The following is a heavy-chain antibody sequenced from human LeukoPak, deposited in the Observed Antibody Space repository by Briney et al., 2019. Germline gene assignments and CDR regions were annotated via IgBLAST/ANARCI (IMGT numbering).Heavy chain of an antibody. CDR1: GGSFSGYY. D-gene: IGHD3-22*01. CDR3: ARGGGWRRHYYDSSGYSQENWFDP. Sequence: SETLSLTCAVYGGSFSGYYWSWIRQPPGKGLEWIGEINHSGSTNYNPSLKRRVPISVDTSKNQFSLKVGFVAGADTAVFYCARGGGWRRHYYDSSGYSQENWFDPWGQGTLVTVSS. J-gene: IGHJ5*02. V-gene: IGHV4-34*01. CDR2: INHSGST.